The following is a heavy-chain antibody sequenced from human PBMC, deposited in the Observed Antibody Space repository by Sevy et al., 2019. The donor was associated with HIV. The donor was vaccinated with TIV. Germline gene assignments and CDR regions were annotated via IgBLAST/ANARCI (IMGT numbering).Heavy chain of an antibody. V-gene: IGHV6-1*01. D-gene: IGHD2-15*01. CDR1: GDSVSSNSAA. Sequence: SQTLSLTCAISGDSVSSNSAAWNWIRQSPSRGLEWLGRTYYRSKWYNDYAVSVKSRITINPDTSKNQFSLQLNSVTPEDTAVYYCARDRGCSGGSCSYDAFDIWGQGTMVTVSS. CDR3: ARDRGCSGGSCSYDAFDI. CDR2: TYYRSKWYN. J-gene: IGHJ3*02.